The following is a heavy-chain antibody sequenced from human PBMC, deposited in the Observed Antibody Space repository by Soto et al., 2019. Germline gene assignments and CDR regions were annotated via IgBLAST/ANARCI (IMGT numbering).Heavy chain of an antibody. CDR2: INPNTGSS. CDR1: GYTFRDYY. Sequence: ASVKVSFQASGYTFRDYYIHWVRQAPGQGLEWMGWINPNTGSSEYAQRFQGRVTMTTDRSTSTAYMELRSLRSDDTAVYYCARAFFYQGSDSRGYSFDAFDFWGPGTLVTVSS. J-gene: IGHJ3*01. CDR3: ARAFFYQGSDSRGYSFDAFDF. D-gene: IGHD3-22*01. V-gene: IGHV1-2*02.